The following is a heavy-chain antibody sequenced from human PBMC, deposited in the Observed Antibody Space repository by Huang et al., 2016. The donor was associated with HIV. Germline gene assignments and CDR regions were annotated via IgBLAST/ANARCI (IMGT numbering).Heavy chain of an antibody. J-gene: IGHJ3*02. CDR1: GFTFSTYN. CDR3: ARFGSYYYGSGSYLDAFDI. CDR2: ITSSSGSI. Sequence: EVQLMESGGGLVQPGGSLRLACAASGFTFSTYNMNWVRQAAGKGREWVSDITSSSGSIYYADSVKGRFTISRDNAKNSLYLQMNSLRAEDTAVYYCARFGSYYYGSGSYLDAFDIWGQGTMVTVSS. V-gene: IGHV3-48*01. D-gene: IGHD3-10*01.